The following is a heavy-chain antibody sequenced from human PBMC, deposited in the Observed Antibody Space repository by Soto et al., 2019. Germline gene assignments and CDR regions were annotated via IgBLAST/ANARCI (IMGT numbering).Heavy chain of an antibody. V-gene: IGHV3-23*01. CDR1: GFTFTSYA. CDR2: LSGGNT. D-gene: IGHD6-13*01. J-gene: IGHJ5*02. Sequence: DVQLLESGGALVQPGGSLRLSCAASGFTFTSYAMSWVRQAPGKGLEWVSTLSGGNTYYADSVKGRFTISRDNSENTLYLQMISLRVEDMAIYYCAKDLFGSSWPNWFDPWGQGTLVTVSS. CDR3: AKDLFGSSWPNWFDP.